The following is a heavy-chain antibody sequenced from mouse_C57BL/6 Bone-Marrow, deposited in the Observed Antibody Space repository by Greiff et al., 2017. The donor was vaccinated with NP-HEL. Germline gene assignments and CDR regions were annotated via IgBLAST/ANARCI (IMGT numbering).Heavy chain of an antibody. CDR3: SRSVDGFAY. CDR1: GYTFTSYW. CDR2: INHSSGYT. D-gene: IGHD2-3*01. Sequence: QVQLQQSGAELAKPGASVKLSCKASGYTFTSYWMHWVKQRPGQGLEWLGYINHSSGYTKYNQKFKDKATLTADKSSSTADMQRSILTYEDSAVYYCSRSVDGFAYWGQGTLVTVSA. V-gene: IGHV1-7*01. J-gene: IGHJ3*01.